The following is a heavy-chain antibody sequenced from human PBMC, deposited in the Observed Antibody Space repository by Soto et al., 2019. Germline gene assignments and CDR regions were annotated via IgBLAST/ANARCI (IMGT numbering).Heavy chain of an antibody. V-gene: IGHV1-18*01. J-gene: IGHJ6*02. CDR2: ISAYNGNT. D-gene: IGHD3-3*01. Sequence: ASVQVSVKASGSTFTSYGIILVRQAPGQGLEWMGWISAYNGNTNYAQKLQGRVTMTTDTSTSTAYMELRSLRSDDTAVYYCARISSRFYGMDVWGQGTTVTVSS. CDR3: ARISSRFYGMDV. CDR1: GSTFTSYG.